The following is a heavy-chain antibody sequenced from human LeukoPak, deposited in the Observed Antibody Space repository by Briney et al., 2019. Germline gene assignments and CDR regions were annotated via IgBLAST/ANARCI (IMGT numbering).Heavy chain of an antibody. J-gene: IGHJ4*02. V-gene: IGHV4-4*07. CDR3: ATVASREVGATFDY. Sequence: PSETLSLTCTVSGGSISSYYWSWFRQPAGKGLEWIGRIYITGSTNYNPSLKSRVTMSVDTSKSQFSLRLSSVTAADTAVYYCATVASREVGATFDYWGQGTLVTVSS. CDR1: GGSISSYY. CDR2: IYITGST. D-gene: IGHD1-26*01.